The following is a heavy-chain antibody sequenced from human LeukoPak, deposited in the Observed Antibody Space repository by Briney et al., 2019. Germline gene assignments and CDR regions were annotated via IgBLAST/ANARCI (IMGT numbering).Heavy chain of an antibody. Sequence: VASVKVSCKASGYTFTSYGISWVRQAPGQGLEWMGWISAYNGNTNYAQKLQGRVTMTTDTSTSTAYMELRSLRSDDTAVYYCARVTASWSGYYSDYWGQGTLVTVSS. CDR3: ARVTASWSGYYSDY. CDR1: GYTFTSYG. J-gene: IGHJ4*02. CDR2: ISAYNGNT. V-gene: IGHV1-18*01. D-gene: IGHD3-3*01.